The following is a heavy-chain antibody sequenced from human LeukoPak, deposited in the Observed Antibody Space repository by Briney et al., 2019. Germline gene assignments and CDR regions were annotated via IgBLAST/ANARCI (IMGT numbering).Heavy chain of an antibody. Sequence: PGGSLRLSCATSGFNFNAYSMNWVRQAPGKGQEWVASISGDGRATYHADSVKGRFTISRDNAKRSLYLQMNSLRAEDTAVYYCVREVCTGGRCYAAFDIWGQGTMVTVSS. CDR2: ISGDGRAT. J-gene: IGHJ3*02. CDR1: GFNFNAYS. D-gene: IGHD2-15*01. CDR3: VREVCTGGRCYAAFDI. V-gene: IGHV3-21*01.